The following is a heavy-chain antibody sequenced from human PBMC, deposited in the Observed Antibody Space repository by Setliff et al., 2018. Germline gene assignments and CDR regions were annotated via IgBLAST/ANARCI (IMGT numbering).Heavy chain of an antibody. Sequence: ASVKVSCKASGYTFTSYGISWVRQAPGQGLEWMGWISTYNGDTDYAQKLQDRLTMTTDTSTSTAYMELRSLRSDDTAVYYCARDRSGAGDYYDSSGYYDYWGQGTLVTVSS. CDR3: ARDRSGAGDYYDSSGYYDY. J-gene: IGHJ4*02. D-gene: IGHD3-22*01. V-gene: IGHV1-18*01. CDR1: GYTFTSYG. CDR2: ISTYNGDT.